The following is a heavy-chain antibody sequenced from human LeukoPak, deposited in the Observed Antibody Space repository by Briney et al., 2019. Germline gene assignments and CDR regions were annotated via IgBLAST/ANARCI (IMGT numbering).Heavy chain of an antibody. V-gene: IGHV3-21*01. CDR3: ARDTGYSSSTSCPLQH. Sequence: GGSLRLSCAASGFTFSSYSMNWVRQAPGKGLEWVSSISSSSSYIYYADSVKGRFTISRDNAKNSLYLQMNSLRAEDTAVYYCARDTGYSSSTSCPLQHWGQGTLVTVSS. CDR1: GFTFSSYS. D-gene: IGHD2-2*01. CDR2: ISSSSSYI. J-gene: IGHJ1*01.